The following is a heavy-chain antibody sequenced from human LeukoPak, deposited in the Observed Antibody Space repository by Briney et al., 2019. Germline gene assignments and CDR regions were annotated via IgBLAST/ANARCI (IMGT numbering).Heavy chain of an antibody. CDR3: ARGRHYYDSSGFWCAY. J-gene: IGHJ4*02. Sequence: ASVKVSCKASGYTFTSYYMHWVRQAPGQGLEWMGIINPSGGSTSYAHKFQGRVTMTRDMSTSTVFMELSSLRSEDTAVYYCARGRHYYDSSGFWCAYWGQGTLVTVSS. CDR1: GYTFTSYY. D-gene: IGHD3-22*01. V-gene: IGHV1-46*01. CDR2: INPSGGST.